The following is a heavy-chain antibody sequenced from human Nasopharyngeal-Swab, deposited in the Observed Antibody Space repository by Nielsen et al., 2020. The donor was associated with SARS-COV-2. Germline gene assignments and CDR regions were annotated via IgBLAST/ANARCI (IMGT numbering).Heavy chain of an antibody. J-gene: IGHJ1*01. CDR2: IDMRGRTT. V-gene: IGHV3-74*03. CDR1: GFTFINYW. D-gene: IGHD1-26*01. Sequence: GGSLSLSCATSGFTFINYWMHCVRQAPWKGLEWVARIDMRGRTTTHADSVKGRFTISRDNAKNTLSLQMNSLTPADTAVYFCVRGPVEGATGYFQFWGQGTMVTVSS. CDR3: VRGPVEGATGYFQF.